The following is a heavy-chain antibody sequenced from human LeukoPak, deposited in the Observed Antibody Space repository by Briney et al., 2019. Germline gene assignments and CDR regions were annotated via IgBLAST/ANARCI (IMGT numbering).Heavy chain of an antibody. J-gene: IGHJ6*03. D-gene: IGHD2-8*01. V-gene: IGHV4-4*07. CDR2: IYPSGNT. CDR1: RGSTSTYY. Sequence: SGTLSLTCTVSRGSTSTYYWSWIRQPAGKGLEWIGRIYPSGNTNFNPSLMSRVTMSIDTSKNQFSLKLSSVTAADTAVYYCARVLGPGALNYYYYYYMDVWGKGTTVTVSS. CDR3: ARVLGPGALNYYYYYYMDV.